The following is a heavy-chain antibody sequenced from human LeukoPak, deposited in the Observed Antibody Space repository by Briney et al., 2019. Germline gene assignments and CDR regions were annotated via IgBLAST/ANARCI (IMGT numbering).Heavy chain of an antibody. CDR3: AKDGDYYGSGTSHIDY. CDR1: GFTFSSYG. CDR2: ISYDGSNK. Sequence: GGPLRLSCAASGFTFSSYGLHWLRQAPGKGLEWVAVISYDGSNKYYADSVKGRFTISRDNSKNTLYLQMNSLRTEDTAVYYCAKDGDYYGSGTSHIDYWGQGTLVTVSS. D-gene: IGHD3-10*01. J-gene: IGHJ4*02. V-gene: IGHV3-30*18.